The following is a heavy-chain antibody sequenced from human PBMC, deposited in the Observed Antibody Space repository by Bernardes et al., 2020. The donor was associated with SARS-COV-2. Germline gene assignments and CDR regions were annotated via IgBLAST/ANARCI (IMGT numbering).Heavy chain of an antibody. V-gene: IGHV3-74*01. CDR3: AVATNSYYGMDV. CDR2: INTDGTTT. J-gene: IGHJ6*02. Sequence: VGSLLLSCAASGFIFSSPWMHWVRQAPGPGLVWVSRINTDGTTTDYADSVKGRFTVSRDNAKNTMYLQMNSLRAEDTAVYYCAVATNSYYGMDVWGHGTTVTVSS. D-gene: IGHD5-12*01. CDR1: GFIFSSPW.